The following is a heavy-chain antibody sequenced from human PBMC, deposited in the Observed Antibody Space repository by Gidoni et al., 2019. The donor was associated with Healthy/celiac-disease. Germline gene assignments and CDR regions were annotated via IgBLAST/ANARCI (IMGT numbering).Heavy chain of an antibody. CDR2: ISGSGGRT. Sequence: EVQLLESGVGLVQPGGSLRLSCAPSGFTFCSSAMSWFRQAHGKGLEWVSAISGSGGRTYYADSVKGRFTISRDNSKNTLYLKMNSLRAEDTAVYYCAKDQGYSSGWSADRVYYYYMDVWGKGTTVTVSS. J-gene: IGHJ6*03. CDR3: AKDQGYSSGWSADRVYYYYMDV. V-gene: IGHV3-23*01. D-gene: IGHD6-19*01. CDR1: GFTFCSSA.